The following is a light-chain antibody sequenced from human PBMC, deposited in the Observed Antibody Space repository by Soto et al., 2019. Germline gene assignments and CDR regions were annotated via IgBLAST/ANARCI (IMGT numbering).Light chain of an antibody. J-gene: IGLJ3*02. CDR3: CSFAGSYIRV. CDR1: SSDVGGYNY. CDR2: DVS. V-gene: IGLV2-11*01. Sequence: QSALTQPRSVSGSPGQSVTISCTGTSSDVGGYNYVSWYQQHPGKAPKVIIYDVSKRPSGVPDRFSGSKSGNTASLTISGLQAEDEADYHCCSFAGSYIRVIGGGTKLTVL.